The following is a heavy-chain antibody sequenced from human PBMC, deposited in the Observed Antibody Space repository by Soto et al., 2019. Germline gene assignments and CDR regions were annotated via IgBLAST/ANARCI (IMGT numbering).Heavy chain of an antibody. CDR1: GFTFSSYG. D-gene: IGHD2-2*01. CDR3: AKDAVPAAVAVYTDY. J-gene: IGHJ4*02. Sequence: GGSLRLSCAASGFTFSSYGMHWVRQAPGKGLEWVAVISYDGSNKYYADSVKGRFTISRDNSKNTLYLQMNSLRAEDTAVYYCAKDAVPAAVAVYTDYWGQGTLVTVSS. CDR2: ISYDGSNK. V-gene: IGHV3-30*18.